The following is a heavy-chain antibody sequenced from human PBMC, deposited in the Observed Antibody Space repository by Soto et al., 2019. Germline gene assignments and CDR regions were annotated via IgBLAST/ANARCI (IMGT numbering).Heavy chain of an antibody. J-gene: IGHJ4*02. D-gene: IGHD1-7*01. V-gene: IGHV4-39*01. CDR1: GGSISNSGYY. CDR2: IYYSGST. Sequence: HLQLQESGPGLMKPSETLSLTCTVSGGSISNSGYYWGWIRQPPGKGLEWIGSIYYSGSTYYSPSLKSRVTISVDTSTNQFSLNLPSVTAADTAVYFCASQEDSTTNYRAYYFDYWGQVTLVTVSS. CDR3: ASQEDSTTNYRAYYFDY.